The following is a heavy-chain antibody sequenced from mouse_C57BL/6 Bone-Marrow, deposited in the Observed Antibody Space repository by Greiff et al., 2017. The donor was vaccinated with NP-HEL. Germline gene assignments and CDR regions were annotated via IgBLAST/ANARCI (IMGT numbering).Heavy chain of an antibody. CDR3: ARSEYYGSSPYWYFDV. D-gene: IGHD1-1*01. CDR2: IYPYNGVS. V-gene: IGHV1-31*01. Sequence: EVKLQQSGPELVKPGASVKISCKASGYSFTGYYMHWVKQSHGNILDWIGYIYPYNGVSSYNQKFKGKATLTVDKSSSTAYMELRSLTSEDSAVYYCARSEYYGSSPYWYFDVWGTGTTVTVSS. CDR1: GYSFTGYY. J-gene: IGHJ1*03.